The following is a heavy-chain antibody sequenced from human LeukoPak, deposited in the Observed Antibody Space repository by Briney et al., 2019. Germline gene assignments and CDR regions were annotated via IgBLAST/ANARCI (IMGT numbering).Heavy chain of an antibody. CDR3: ARGHGEGSSSYGKADY. D-gene: IGHD5-18*01. Sequence: ASGKVSCKASGYTFTSYNINWVRQATGQGLEWMGWMNPNSHNTGYAQKFQGRLTMTRNTSISTVYMELSSLRSEDTAVYYCARGHGEGSSSYGKADYWGQGTLVTVSS. V-gene: IGHV1-8*01. CDR1: GYTFTSYN. CDR2: MNPNSHNT. J-gene: IGHJ4*02.